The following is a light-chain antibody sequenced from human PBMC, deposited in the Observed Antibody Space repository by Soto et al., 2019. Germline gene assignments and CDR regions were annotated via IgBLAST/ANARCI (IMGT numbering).Light chain of an antibody. Sequence: DIQITQSPTTVSASVGDRVTIPCRASQNINTWLAWYQQKPGKATKLLILKASNLESGVPSRFSGSGSGTEFTLTISSLQPDDFATYYCQQYNSYVFGQGTKVDIK. CDR2: KAS. J-gene: IGKJ1*01. CDR1: QNINTW. V-gene: IGKV1-5*03. CDR3: QQYNSYV.